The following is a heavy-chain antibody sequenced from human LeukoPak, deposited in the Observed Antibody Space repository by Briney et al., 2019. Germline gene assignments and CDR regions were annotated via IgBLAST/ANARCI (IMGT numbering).Heavy chain of an antibody. Sequence: SVKVSCKASGGTFSNYAISWVRQAPGQGLERMGRIIPIFGIANYAHKFQGRVTITPDKSTSTAYMELSSLRSEDTAVYYCARERVDIVATMFYGMDVWGQGTTVTVSS. CDR3: ARERVDIVATMFYGMDV. CDR1: GGTFSNYA. CDR2: IIPIFGIA. J-gene: IGHJ6*02. V-gene: IGHV1-69*04. D-gene: IGHD5-12*01.